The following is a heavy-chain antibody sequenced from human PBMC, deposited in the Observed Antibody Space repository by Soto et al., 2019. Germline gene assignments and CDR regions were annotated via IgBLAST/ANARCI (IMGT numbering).Heavy chain of an antibody. CDR2: IYPGDSDT. D-gene: IGHD3-22*01. CDR3: ARHLRMIPRPGDAFDI. V-gene: IGHV5-51*01. Sequence: GESLKISCKGSGYSFTSYWIGWVRQMPGKCLEWMGIIYPGDSDTRYSPSFQGQVTISADKSISTAYLQWSSLKASDTAMYYCARHLRMIPRPGDAFDIWGQGTMVTVSS. J-gene: IGHJ3*02. CDR1: GYSFTSYW.